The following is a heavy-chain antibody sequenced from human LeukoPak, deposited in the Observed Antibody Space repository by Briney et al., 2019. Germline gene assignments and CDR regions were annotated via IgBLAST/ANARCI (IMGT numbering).Heavy chain of an antibody. CDR3: AREGGLDAFDI. CDR2: IYSGGST. V-gene: IGHV3-66*01. J-gene: IGHJ3*02. D-gene: IGHD2-15*01. Sequence: ETLSLTCAVYGGSFSGYYWSWIRQPPGKGLEWVSVIYSGGSTYYADSVKGRFTISRDNSKNTLYLQMNSLRAEDTAVYYCAREGGLDAFDIWGQGTMVTVSS. CDR1: GGSFSGYY.